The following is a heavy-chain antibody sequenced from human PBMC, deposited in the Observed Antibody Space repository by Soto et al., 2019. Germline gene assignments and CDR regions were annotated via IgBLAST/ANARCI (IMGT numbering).Heavy chain of an antibody. V-gene: IGHV1-18*01. CDR3: ASDRRAYYDSLTGNWSFDL. D-gene: IGHD3-9*01. CDR2: ISAYNGNT. Sequence: QVQLVQSGAEVKKPGASVKVSCTASGYTFTSYGISWVRQAPGQGLEWMGWISAYNGNTTYAQKPQGKVTMTTDTSTDTATMVLRILRSDDAAVYYCASDRRAYYDSLTGNWSFDLWGSGTLVTVSS. J-gene: IGHJ2*01. CDR1: GYTFTSYG.